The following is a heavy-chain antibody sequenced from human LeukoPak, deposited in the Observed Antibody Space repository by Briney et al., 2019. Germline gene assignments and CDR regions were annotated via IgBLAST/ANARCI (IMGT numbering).Heavy chain of an antibody. J-gene: IGHJ4*02. CDR3: ARVRTYGSMSI. D-gene: IGHD3-10*01. CDR2: MNPNSGDA. Sequence: ASVKVSCKDSGYTFTTYDINWARRATGQGLEWMGWMNPNSGDAGYAPKFQGRVTMTRNTSITTAYMEVTNLKSEDTAVYYCARVRTYGSMSIWGQGTLVTVSS. V-gene: IGHV1-8*01. CDR1: GYTFTTYD.